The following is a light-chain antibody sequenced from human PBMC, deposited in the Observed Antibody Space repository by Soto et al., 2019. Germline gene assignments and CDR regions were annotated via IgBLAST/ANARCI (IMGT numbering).Light chain of an antibody. CDR2: TAS. J-gene: IGKJ3*01. CDR1: QSISSW. CDR3: QQYNSYPLT. Sequence: DIQMTQSPSTLSASIGDRVTITCRASQSISSWLAWYQQKPGKDPNLLIYTASNLESGVPSRFSGSGSGTEFTLTISSRQPDDFSAYYCQQYNSYPLTFGPGTKVDIK. V-gene: IGKV1-5*03.